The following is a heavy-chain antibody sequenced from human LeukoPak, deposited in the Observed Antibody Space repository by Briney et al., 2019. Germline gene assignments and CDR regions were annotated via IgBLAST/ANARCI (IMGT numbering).Heavy chain of an antibody. D-gene: IGHD2-15*01. V-gene: IGHV3-21*01. J-gene: IGHJ4*02. Sequence: PGGSLRLSCAASGFTFSSYSMNWVRQAPGKGLEWVSSISSSSSYIYYADSVKGRFTISRDNAKNSLYLQMNSLRAEDTAVYYCARMDLGYCSGGSCYFWGQGTLVTVSS. CDR3: ARMDLGYCSGGSCYF. CDR1: GFTFSSYS. CDR2: ISSSSSYI.